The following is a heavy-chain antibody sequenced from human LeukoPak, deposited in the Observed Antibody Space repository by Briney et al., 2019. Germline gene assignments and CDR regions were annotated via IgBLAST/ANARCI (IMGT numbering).Heavy chain of an antibody. CDR3: ARDPREPEGD. J-gene: IGHJ4*02. CDR1: GFNFRDHW. CDR2: IKNDGSET. Sequence: GGSLRLSCAVSGFNFRDHWMDWVRQAPGKGLQWVGHIKNDGSETYYLDSLKGRFSISRDNTNNSLYLQMNSLRDEDTAVYYCARDPREPEGDWGQGTLVTVSS. D-gene: IGHD1-14*01. V-gene: IGHV3-7*01.